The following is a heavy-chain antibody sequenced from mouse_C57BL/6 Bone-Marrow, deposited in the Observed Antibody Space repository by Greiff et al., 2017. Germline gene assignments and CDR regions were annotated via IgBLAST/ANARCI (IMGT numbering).Heavy chain of an antibody. Sequence: DVKLVESGGDLVKPGGSLKLSCAASGFTFSSYGMSWVRQTPDKRLEWVATISSGGSYTYYPDSVKGRFTISRDNAKNTLDLQMSSLKSEDTAMYYCGSQTGTRGYFGVWGTGTTVTVAT. CDR2: ISSGGSYT. J-gene: IGHJ1*03. D-gene: IGHD4-1*01. CDR1: GFTFSSYG. V-gene: IGHV5-6*02. CDR3: GSQTGTRGYFGV.